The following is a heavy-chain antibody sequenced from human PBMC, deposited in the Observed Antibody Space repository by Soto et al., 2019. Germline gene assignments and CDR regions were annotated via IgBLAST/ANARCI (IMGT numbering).Heavy chain of an antibody. CDR3: ERDLPMTTVTTFPSY. Sequence: GGSLRLSCVASGFTFSSYSMNWVRQAPGKGLEWVSCISSSSSYIYYADSVKGRFTISRDNAKNSLSLQMNSLRAEDTAVYYCERDLPMTTVTTFPSYWGQGTLVTVSS. CDR2: ISSSSSYI. CDR1: GFTFSSYS. D-gene: IGHD4-17*01. V-gene: IGHV3-21*01. J-gene: IGHJ4*02.